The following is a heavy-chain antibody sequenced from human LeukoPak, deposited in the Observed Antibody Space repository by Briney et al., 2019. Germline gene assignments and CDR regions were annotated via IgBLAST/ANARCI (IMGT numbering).Heavy chain of an antibody. CDR2: INSDGSSP. D-gene: IGHD6-13*01. V-gene: IGHV3-74*01. CDR3: ARVGGSSWGYFYYHMDV. J-gene: IGHJ6*03. Sequence: TGGSLRLSCAASGFTFNSYLMHWVRQAPGKGLVWVSRINSDGSSPTYADSVKGRFTISRDNAENTLYLQMNSLRAEDTAVYYCARVGGSSWGYFYYHMDVWGKGTAVTVSS. CDR1: GFTFNSYL.